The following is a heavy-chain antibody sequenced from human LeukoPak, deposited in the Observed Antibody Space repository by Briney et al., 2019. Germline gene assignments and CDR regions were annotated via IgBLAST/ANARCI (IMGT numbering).Heavy chain of an antibody. CDR1: GVSISSYF. V-gene: IGHV4-4*07. D-gene: IGHD3-10*01. CDR2: IHTRGST. J-gene: IGHJ4*02. CDR3: AKTGSSRFDY. Sequence: SETLSLTCTVSGVSISSYFWSWIRQPAGKGLEWIGRIHTRGSTNYNPSLKSRVTMSVDTSKNQFSLKLSSVTAADTAVYYCAKTGSSRFDYWGQGTLVTVSS.